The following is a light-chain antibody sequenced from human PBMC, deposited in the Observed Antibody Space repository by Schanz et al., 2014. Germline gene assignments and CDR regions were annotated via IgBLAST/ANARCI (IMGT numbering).Light chain of an antibody. CDR2: DVS. CDR1: SSDVGGYNS. CDR3: CSYAGSTTYYV. V-gene: IGLV2-23*02. J-gene: IGLJ1*01. Sequence: QSALTQPASVSGSPGQSITISCTGTSSDVGGYNSVSWYQQHPGKAPKLMIYDVSNRPSGVSNRFSGSKSGNTASLTISGLQAEDEADYYCCSYAGSTTYYVFGTGTKLTVL.